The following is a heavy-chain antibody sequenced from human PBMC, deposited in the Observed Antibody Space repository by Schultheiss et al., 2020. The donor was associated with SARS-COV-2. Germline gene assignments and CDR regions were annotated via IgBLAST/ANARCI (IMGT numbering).Heavy chain of an antibody. J-gene: IGHJ4*02. CDR3: TTAPLMVQGVIPGY. CDR2: IKSKVEGGPT. D-gene: IGHD3-10*01. V-gene: IGHV3-15*01. CDR1: GGSISSGSYY. Sequence: GGSLRLSCTVSGGSISSGSYYWSWIRQPAGKGLEWIGRIKSKVEGGPTDYAAPVKGRFTISRDDSKNTLYLQMNSLKTEDTAVYYCTTAPLMVQGVIPGYWGQGTLVTVSS.